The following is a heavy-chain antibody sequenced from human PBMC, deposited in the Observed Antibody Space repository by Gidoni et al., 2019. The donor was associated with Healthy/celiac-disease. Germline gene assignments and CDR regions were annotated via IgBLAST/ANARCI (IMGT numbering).Heavy chain of an antibody. D-gene: IGHD6-13*01. J-gene: IGHJ6*02. V-gene: IGHV3-23*01. Sequence: EVQLLESGGGLVQPGGSLRLSCAASGFTFSSYAMSWVRQAPGKGLEWVSAISGSGGSTYYADSVKGRFTISRDNSKNTLYLQRNSRRAEDTAVYYCAKVGGGGAAAGTSWAFYYYGMDVWGQGTTVTVSS. CDR2: ISGSGGST. CDR3: AKVGGGGAAAGTSWAFYYYGMDV. CDR1: GFTFSSYA.